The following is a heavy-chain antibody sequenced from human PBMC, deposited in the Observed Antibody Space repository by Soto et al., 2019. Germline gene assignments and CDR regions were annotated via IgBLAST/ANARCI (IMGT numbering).Heavy chain of an antibody. Sequence: GGSLRLFCAASGFTFSSYSMNWVRQAPGKGLEWVSYISSSSTIYYADSVKGRFTISRDNSKNTLYLQMNSLRAEDTAVYYCAKDSRSLTRITIFGVDYMDVWGKGTTVTVSS. V-gene: IGHV3-48*01. J-gene: IGHJ6*03. CDR2: ISSSSTI. CDR1: GFTFSSYS. CDR3: AKDSRSLTRITIFGVDYMDV. D-gene: IGHD3-3*01.